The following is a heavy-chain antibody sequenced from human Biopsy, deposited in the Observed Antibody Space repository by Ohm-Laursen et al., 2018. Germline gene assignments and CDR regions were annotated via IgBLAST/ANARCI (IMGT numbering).Heavy chain of an antibody. CDR3: ARDISPSTFPENTLDI. CDR1: GFTFISYG. CDR2: ISGGGSRT. Sequence: GQTLSLTCAASGFTFISYGMNWVRQAPGKGPEWVSAISGGGSRTFYIDSVRGRFTISRDNSKNTLYLQMNNLITKDTAVYYCARDISPSTFPENTLDIWGQGTMVTVSS. V-gene: IGHV3-23*01. D-gene: IGHD2/OR15-2a*01. J-gene: IGHJ3*02.